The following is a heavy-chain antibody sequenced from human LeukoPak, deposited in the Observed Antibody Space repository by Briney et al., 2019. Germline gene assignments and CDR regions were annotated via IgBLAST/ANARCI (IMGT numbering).Heavy chain of an antibody. J-gene: IGHJ3*02. CDR2: IKEDGNQK. Sequence: GGSLRLSCAASGFTFRRYWMSWVRQAPGKGLERVANIKEDGNQKNYVDSVKGRFTISRDNAKNSLYLEMNSLRAEDTAVYYCARERPAAASAFEIWGQGTMVTVSS. CDR3: ARERPAAASAFEI. D-gene: IGHD6-13*01. CDR1: GFTFRRYW. V-gene: IGHV3-7*01.